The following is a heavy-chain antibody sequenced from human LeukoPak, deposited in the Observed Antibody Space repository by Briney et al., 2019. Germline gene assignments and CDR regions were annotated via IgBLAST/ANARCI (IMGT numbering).Heavy chain of an antibody. D-gene: IGHD2-15*01. J-gene: IGHJ6*03. Sequence: SETLSLTCAVYGGSFSGYYWSWIGQPPGKGLEWIGEINHSGSTNYNPSLKSRVTISVDTSKNQFSLKLSSVTAADTAVYYCAREVVTLYYYYYMDVWGKGTTVTVSS. CDR3: AREVVTLYYYYYMDV. CDR2: INHSGST. CDR1: GGSFSGYY. V-gene: IGHV4-34*01.